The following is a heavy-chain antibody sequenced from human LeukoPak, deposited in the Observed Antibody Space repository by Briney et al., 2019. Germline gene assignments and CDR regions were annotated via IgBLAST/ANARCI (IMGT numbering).Heavy chain of an antibody. V-gene: IGHV3-11*01. CDR1: GFTFSDYY. D-gene: IGHD3-22*01. CDR2: ISSSGSTI. Sequence: NPGGSLRLSCAASGFTFSDYYMSWIRQAPGKGLEWVSYISSSGSTIYYADSVKGRLTISRDNAKNSLYLQMNSLRAEDTAVYYCARGRRHYYDSSGYWDYWGQGTLVTVSS. J-gene: IGHJ4*02. CDR3: ARGRRHYYDSSGYWDY.